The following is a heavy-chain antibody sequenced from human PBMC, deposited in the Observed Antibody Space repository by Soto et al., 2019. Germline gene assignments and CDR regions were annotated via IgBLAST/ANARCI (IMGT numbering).Heavy chain of an antibody. Sequence: QVQLQQWGAGLLKPSETLSLTCAVYGGSFSGYYWSWIHQPPGKGLEWIGEINHSGSTNYNPSLKSRVTISVDTSKNQFSLKLSSVTAADTAVYYCARGAVVVVAATTSFDYWGQGTLVTVSS. CDR2: INHSGST. J-gene: IGHJ4*02. CDR1: GGSFSGYY. V-gene: IGHV4-34*01. CDR3: ARGAVVVVAATTSFDY. D-gene: IGHD2-15*01.